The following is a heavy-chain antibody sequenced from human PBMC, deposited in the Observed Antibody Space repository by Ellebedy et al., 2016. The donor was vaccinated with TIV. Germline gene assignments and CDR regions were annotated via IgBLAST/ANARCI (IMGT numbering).Heavy chain of an antibody. D-gene: IGHD2-21*01. CDR2: ISAYNGNT. CDR3: ARDNAKMRGIYPD. J-gene: IGHJ4*02. V-gene: IGHV1-18*01. CDR1: GYTFTSYG. Sequence: AASVKVSCKTSGYTFTSYGISWVRQAPGQGLEWMGWISAYNGNTNYAQNLQGRVTMTTDTSKSTAYMDLRSLRSDDTAVEYCARDNAKMRGIYPDWGQGTLVTVSS.